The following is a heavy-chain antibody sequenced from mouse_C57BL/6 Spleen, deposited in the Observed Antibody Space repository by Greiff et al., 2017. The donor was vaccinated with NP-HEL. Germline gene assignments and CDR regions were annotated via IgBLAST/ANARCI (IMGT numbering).Heavy chain of an antibody. V-gene: IGHV1-64*01. CDR3: SRSVTTVPFAY. CDR1: GYTFTSYW. Sequence: QVQLQQPGAELVKPGASVKLSCKASGYTFTSYWMHWVKQRPGQGLEWIGMIHPNSGSTNYNEKFKSKATLTVDKSSSTAYMQLSSLTSEDSAVYFCSRSVTTVPFAYWGQGTLVTVSA. CDR2: IHPNSGST. D-gene: IGHD1-1*01. J-gene: IGHJ3*01.